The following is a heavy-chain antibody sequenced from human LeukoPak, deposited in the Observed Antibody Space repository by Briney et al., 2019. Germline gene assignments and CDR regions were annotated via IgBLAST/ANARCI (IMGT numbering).Heavy chain of an antibody. CDR3: ARAVVTAMGTSYYYGMDV. Sequence: SETLSLTCTVSGGSISSSSYYWGWIRQPPGKGLEWIGSIYYSGSTYYNPSLKSRVTISVDTSKNQFSLKLSSVTAADTAVYYCARAVVTAMGTSYYYGMDVWGQGTTVTVSS. CDR2: IYYSGST. J-gene: IGHJ6*02. D-gene: IGHD2-21*02. V-gene: IGHV4-39*07. CDR1: GGSISSSSYY.